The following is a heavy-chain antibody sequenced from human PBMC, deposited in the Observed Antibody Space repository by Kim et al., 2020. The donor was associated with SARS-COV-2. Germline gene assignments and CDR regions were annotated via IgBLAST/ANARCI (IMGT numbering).Heavy chain of an antibody. D-gene: IGHD2-15*01. V-gene: IGHV4-61*01. CDR2: IYYSGST. CDR3: ARWNLGYCSGGSCYSYFDY. CDR1: GGSVSSGSYY. Sequence: SETLSLTCTVSGGSVSSGSYYWSWIRQPPGKGLEWIGYIYYSGSTNYNPSLTSRVILSVDTSKNPFSLELSSVTAADTAMYYCARWNLGYCSGGSCYSYFDYWGQGTLVSVAS. J-gene: IGHJ4*02.